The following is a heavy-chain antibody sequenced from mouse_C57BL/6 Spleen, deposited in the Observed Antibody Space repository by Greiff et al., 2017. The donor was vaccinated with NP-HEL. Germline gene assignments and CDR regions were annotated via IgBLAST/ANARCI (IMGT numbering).Heavy chain of an antibody. V-gene: IGHV2-2*01. D-gene: IGHD2-3*01. CDR3: ARNDGYYPRYYAMDY. CDR2: IWSGGST. Sequence: QVQLQQSGPGLVQPSQSLSITCTVSGFSLTSYGVHWVRQSPGKGLEWLGVIWSGGSTDYNAAFISRLSISKDNSKSQVFFKMNSLQADDTAIYYCARNDGYYPRYYAMDYWGQGTSVTVSS. J-gene: IGHJ4*01. CDR1: GFSLTSYG.